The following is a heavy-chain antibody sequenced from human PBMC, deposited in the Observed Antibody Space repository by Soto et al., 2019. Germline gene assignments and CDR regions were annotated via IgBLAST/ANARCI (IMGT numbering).Heavy chain of an antibody. J-gene: IGHJ4*02. CDR2: IDRSSTTM. D-gene: IGHD1-26*01. V-gene: IGHV3-48*02. CDR1: GFTFNNYA. CDR3: ARESYSGSYYADY. Sequence: EVQLVESGGGLVQPGGSLRLSCVASGFTFNNYAMIWVRQAPGKGLEWVSYIDRSSTTMYYADSVKGRFTISRDNAKNSLNLQMNGLRDEDTAVFYCARESYSGSYYADYWGQGTLVTVSS.